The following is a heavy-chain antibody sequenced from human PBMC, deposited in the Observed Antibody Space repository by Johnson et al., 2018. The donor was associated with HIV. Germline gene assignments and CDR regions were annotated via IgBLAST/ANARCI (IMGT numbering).Heavy chain of an antibody. CDR3: ARDRGLWERNGAGAFDI. CDR1: RFTFSRYW. Sequence: VQLVESGGGVVQPGGSLRLSCAASRFTFSRYWMSWVRQAPGKGLEWVANIKQDGSEKYYVDSVKGRFTISRDNAKNSLYLQMNSLRAEDTAVYYCARDRGLWERNGAGAFDIWGQGTMVTVSS. V-gene: IGHV3-7*01. J-gene: IGHJ3*02. CDR2: IKQDGSEK. D-gene: IGHD1-26*01.